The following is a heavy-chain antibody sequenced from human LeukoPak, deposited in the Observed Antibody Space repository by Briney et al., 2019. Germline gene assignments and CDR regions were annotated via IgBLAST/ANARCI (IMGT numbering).Heavy chain of an antibody. CDR1: GYSISSGYY. CDR2: IYHNGNT. Sequence: KPSETLSLTCAVSGYSISSGYYWGWIRQPPGKGPEWIGTIYHNGNTYYNPSLKSRVTISVDTSKNQFSLKLSSVTAADTAVYYCARVRYNYGDSDYWGQGTLVTVSS. V-gene: IGHV4-38-2*01. J-gene: IGHJ4*02. CDR3: ARVRYNYGDSDY. D-gene: IGHD5-18*01.